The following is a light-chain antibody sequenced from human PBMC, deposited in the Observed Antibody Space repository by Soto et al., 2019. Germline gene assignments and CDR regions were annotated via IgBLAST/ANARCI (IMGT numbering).Light chain of an antibody. V-gene: IGKV1-13*02. CDR2: DAS. J-gene: IGKJ2*02. Sequence: TQYPSSLSASIGDRGPLTCRASQSIYIYLNWYQQKPGKAPTLLIYDASTLESGVPSRFSGSGFGTDFTLTISTLQPEDFGTDYGQKYDSYLCPFGEGTKLDIK. CDR1: QSIYIY. CDR3: QKYDSYLCP.